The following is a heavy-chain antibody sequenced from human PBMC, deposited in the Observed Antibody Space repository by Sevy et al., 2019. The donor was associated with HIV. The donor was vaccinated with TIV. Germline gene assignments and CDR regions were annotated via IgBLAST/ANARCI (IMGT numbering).Heavy chain of an antibody. J-gene: IGHJ4*02. V-gene: IGHV3-48*03. Sequence: GGSLRLSCAASGFTFSSYEMNWVRQAPGKGLEWVSYISSSGSTIYYADSVKGRFTISRDNAKNSLYLQMNSLRAEDTAVYYCARDGTPYSSGLMDYWGQRTLVTVSS. D-gene: IGHD6-19*01. CDR2: ISSSGSTI. CDR3: ARDGTPYSSGLMDY. CDR1: GFTFSSYE.